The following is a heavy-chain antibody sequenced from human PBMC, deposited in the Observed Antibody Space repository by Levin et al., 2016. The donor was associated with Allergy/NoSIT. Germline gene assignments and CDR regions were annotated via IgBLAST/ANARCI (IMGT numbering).Heavy chain of an antibody. CDR3: AKDPYSGGFHGEPS. V-gene: IGHV3-33*06. J-gene: IGHJ5*02. CDR2: IWYDGSEK. Sequence: WIRQPPGKGLEWLAVIWYDGSEKYYADSVRGRFTISRDNSKSTLYLQMNSLRVEDTAVYFCAKDPYSGGFHGEPSWGQGTQVTVSS. D-gene: IGHD6-19*01.